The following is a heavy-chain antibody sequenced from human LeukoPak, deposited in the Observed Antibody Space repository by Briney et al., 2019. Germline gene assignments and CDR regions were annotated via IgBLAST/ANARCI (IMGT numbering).Heavy chain of an antibody. Sequence: ASVKVSCKASGYTFTGYYMHWVRQAPGQGLEWMGWINPNSGGTNYAQKFQGRVTMTRDTSISTAYMELSRLRSDDTAVYYCARRFGVVIMDNWFDPWGQGTLVTVSS. J-gene: IGHJ5*02. V-gene: IGHV1-2*02. D-gene: IGHD3-3*01. CDR1: GYTFTGYY. CDR3: ARRFGVVIMDNWFDP. CDR2: INPNSGGT.